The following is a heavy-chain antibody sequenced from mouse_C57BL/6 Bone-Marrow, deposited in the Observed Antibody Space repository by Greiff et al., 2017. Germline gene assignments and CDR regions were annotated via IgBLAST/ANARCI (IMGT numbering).Heavy chain of an antibody. CDR3: ERYYYSNRYYDARDY. Sequence: EVQLVESGGGLVKPGGSLKLSCAASGFTFSSYTMSWVRQTPEKRLEWVATISGGGGNTYYPDSVKGRFTISRDNAKNTLYLQMSSLRSEDTALYYCERYYYSNRYYDARDYWGQGTSVTVSS. D-gene: IGHD2-5*01. CDR2: ISGGGGNT. CDR1: GFTFSSYT. J-gene: IGHJ4*01. V-gene: IGHV5-9*01.